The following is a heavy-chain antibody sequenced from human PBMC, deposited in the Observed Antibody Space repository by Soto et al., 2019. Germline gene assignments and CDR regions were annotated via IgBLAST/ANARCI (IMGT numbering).Heavy chain of an antibody. D-gene: IGHD6-13*01. CDR2: IIPIFGTT. J-gene: IGHJ4*02. CDR1: GGTFSNYA. V-gene: IGHV1-69*12. CDR3: ATVRSSWYKDYFDY. Sequence: QVQLVQSGAEVKKPGSSVKVSCKASGGTFSNYAISWVRQAPGQGLEWMGGIIPIFGTTNYAQRFQGRVTITADESTNTAYRELSSRRSEDTAVYYCATVRSSWYKDYFDYWGQGTLVTVSS.